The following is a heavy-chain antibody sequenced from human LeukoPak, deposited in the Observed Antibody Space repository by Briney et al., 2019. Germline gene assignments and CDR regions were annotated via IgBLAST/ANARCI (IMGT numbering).Heavy chain of an antibody. CDR3: ARQFYGSGSYSWFDP. D-gene: IGHD3-10*01. CDR2: INPSGGST. J-gene: IGHJ5*02. Sequence: GASVKVSCKASGYTFTSYYMHWVRQAPGQGLEWMGIINPSGGSTSYAQKFQGRVTMTRDTSISTAYMELSRLRSDDTAVYYCARQFYGSGSYSWFDPWGQGTLVTVSS. CDR1: GYTFTSYY. V-gene: IGHV1-46*01.